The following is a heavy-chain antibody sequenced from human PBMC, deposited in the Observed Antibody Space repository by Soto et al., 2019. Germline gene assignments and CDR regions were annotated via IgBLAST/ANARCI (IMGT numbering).Heavy chain of an antibody. CDR1: GGTFNNFA. D-gene: IGHD6-25*01. CDR2: IMPVFHTT. Sequence: QVQLVQSGAEVKKPGSSVKVSCQASGGTFNNFAFTWVRQAPGQGLEWLGGIMPVFHTTNIAQTFQDRITVTADDFTTTVYMGMTSLRYDDTAVYYCATATIAPVSATLYPYGMDVWGQGTTVTVSS. J-gene: IGHJ6*02. V-gene: IGHV1-69*01. CDR3: ATATIAPVSATLYPYGMDV.